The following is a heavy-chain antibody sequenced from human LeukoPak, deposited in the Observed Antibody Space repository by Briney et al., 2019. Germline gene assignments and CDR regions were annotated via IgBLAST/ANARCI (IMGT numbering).Heavy chain of an antibody. V-gene: IGHV3-66*01. Sequence: GGSLRLSCAVSGLTVSSSHMSWVRQAPGKGLEWVSVIYSGGGTYYAASVKGRFTISKDNAKSSLYLQMNSLRAEDTAIYHCTRDQGAGTYRSFGMDVWGQGTSVTVSS. D-gene: IGHD3-10*01. J-gene: IGHJ6*02. CDR2: IYSGGGT. CDR1: GLTVSSSH. CDR3: TRDQGAGTYRSFGMDV.